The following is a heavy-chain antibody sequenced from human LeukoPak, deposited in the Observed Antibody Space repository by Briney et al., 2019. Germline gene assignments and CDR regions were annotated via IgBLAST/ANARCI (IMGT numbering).Heavy chain of an antibody. V-gene: IGHV2-5*01. Sequence: SGPTLVKPTQTLTLTCTFSGFSLSTSGVGVGWVRQPPGKALEWLALIYWNDDNRYSPSLKSRLTITKDTSKNQVVLTMTNMDPVDTATYYCAHSGAITIFGVVISFDYWGQGTLVTVSS. D-gene: IGHD3-3*01. CDR2: IYWNDDN. J-gene: IGHJ4*02. CDR1: GFSLSTSGVG. CDR3: AHSGAITIFGVVISFDY.